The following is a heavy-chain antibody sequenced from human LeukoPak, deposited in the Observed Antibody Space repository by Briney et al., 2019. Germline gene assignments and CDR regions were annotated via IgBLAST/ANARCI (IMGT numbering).Heavy chain of an antibody. CDR3: ARGEPTYFDY. J-gene: IGHJ4*02. D-gene: IGHD1-14*01. CDR1: GGSISSGDYY. V-gene: IGHV4-30-4*01. Sequence: SETLSLTCTVSGGSISSGDYYWSWIRQPPGKGLEWIGYIYYSGSTYYNPSFKSRVTISVDTSKNQFSLKLSSVTAADTAVYYCARGEPTYFDYWGQGTLVTVSS. CDR2: IYYSGST.